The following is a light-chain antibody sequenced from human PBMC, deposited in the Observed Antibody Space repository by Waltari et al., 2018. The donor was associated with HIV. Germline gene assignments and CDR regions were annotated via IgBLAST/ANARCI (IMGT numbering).Light chain of an antibody. Sequence: QSVLTQPPSASGTPGPKVTISCSGGTANIGANFVFWFQQFPGTAPKLLIYRDNVSPSGVPARFSGFKSGTSASLTISGLRSDDEAHYFCAVLDDTLGGGVFGGGTKLTVL. CDR2: RDN. V-gene: IGLV1-47*01. J-gene: IGLJ2*01. CDR1: TANIGANF. CDR3: AVLDDTLGGGV.